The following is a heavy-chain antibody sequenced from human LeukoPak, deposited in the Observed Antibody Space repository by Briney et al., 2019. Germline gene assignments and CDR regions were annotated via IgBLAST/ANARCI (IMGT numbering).Heavy chain of an antibody. CDR1: GSTFSKAW. CDR2: IRSKTDGETT. J-gene: IGHJ4*02. Sequence: PGGSLRLSWAASGSTFSKAWMNWVRQAPGKGLEWVGRIRSKTDGETTDYAAPVKGRFSISRDDSKNTVYLQMNSLKTEDAAVYYCTTEKDYWGQGTLVTVSS. V-gene: IGHV3-15*07. CDR3: TTEKDY.